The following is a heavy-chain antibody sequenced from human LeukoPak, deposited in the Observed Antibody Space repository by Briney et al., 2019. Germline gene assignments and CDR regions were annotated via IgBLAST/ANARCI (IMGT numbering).Heavy chain of an antibody. CDR3: ARHLGYNYGNFDY. CDR2: IYPGDSDT. Sequence: GESLKIFCKVSGYSFTNYWIGWVRQMPGKGLEWMGVIYPGDSDTRYSPSFQGQVTISADKSISTAYLQWSSLKASDTAMYYCARHLGYNYGNFDYWGQGTLVTVSS. V-gene: IGHV5-51*01. CDR1: GYSFTNYW. J-gene: IGHJ4*02. D-gene: IGHD5-18*01.